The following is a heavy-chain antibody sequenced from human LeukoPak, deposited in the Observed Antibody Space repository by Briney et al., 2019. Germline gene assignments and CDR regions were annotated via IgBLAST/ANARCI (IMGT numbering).Heavy chain of an antibody. Sequence: GGSLRLSCAASGLTFSSYSMNWVRQAPGKGLEWVSSISSSSSYIYYADSVKGRFTISRDNAKNSLYLQMNSLRAEDTAVYYCARDPPLAAADPPFQHWGQGTLVTVSS. CDR1: GLTFSSYS. D-gene: IGHD6-13*01. J-gene: IGHJ1*01. V-gene: IGHV3-21*01. CDR3: ARDPPLAAADPPFQH. CDR2: ISSSSSYI.